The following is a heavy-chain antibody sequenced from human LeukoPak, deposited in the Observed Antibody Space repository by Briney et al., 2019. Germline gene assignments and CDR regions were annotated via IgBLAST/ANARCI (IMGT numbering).Heavy chain of an antibody. Sequence: PSETMFFTHAAAGSSISNSINYLSWIRQPPGKGLEWIASINYSGSTYYNPSLKSRVTISVDTSKNQFSLKLTSVTAADTAVFSSVRYVVHGWGIYAFDYWGQGTLVTVSS. CDR2: INYSGST. J-gene: IGHJ4*02. CDR1: GSSISNSINY. D-gene: IGHD3-16*01. CDR3: VRYVVHGWGIYAFDY. V-gene: IGHV4-39*01.